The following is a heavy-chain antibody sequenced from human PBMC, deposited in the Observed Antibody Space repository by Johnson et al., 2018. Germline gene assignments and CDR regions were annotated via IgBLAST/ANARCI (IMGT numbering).Heavy chain of an antibody. J-gene: IGHJ6*03. D-gene: IGHD2/OR15-2a*01. CDR1: GFTFSSYW. CDR3: ARGDFPKSDFFYNYYYMGV. CDR2: VSWDGSTT. Sequence: EVQLQESGGGLVQPGGSLRLSCVASGFTFSSYWMHWVRQAPGKGLEWVSLVSWDGSTTYYADSVQGRFTISRDNSKNSLYLQMNGLRTEDTALYYCARGDFPKSDFFYNYYYMGVWGKGTTVTVSS. V-gene: IGHV3-43*01.